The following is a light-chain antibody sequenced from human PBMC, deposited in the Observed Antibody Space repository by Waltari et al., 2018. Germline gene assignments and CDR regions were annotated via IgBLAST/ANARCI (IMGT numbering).Light chain of an antibody. CDR1: QSISSW. CDR3: QQYNSYPWT. CDR2: KAS. J-gene: IGKJ1*01. V-gene: IGKV1-5*03. Sequence: DIQMTQSHSTLSASVGDRVTITCRASQSISSWLAWYQQKPGKAPKLLIYKASSLERGVPSRFSGSGSGTEFTLTISSLQPDDFATYYCQQYNSYPWTFGQGTKVEIK.